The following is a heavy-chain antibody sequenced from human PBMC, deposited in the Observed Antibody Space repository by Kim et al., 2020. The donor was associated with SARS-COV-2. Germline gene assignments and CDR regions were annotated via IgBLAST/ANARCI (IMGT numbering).Heavy chain of an antibody. CDR2: ISGSGGST. CDR3: AKRWGGIVVVVAATHPFDY. D-gene: IGHD2-15*01. J-gene: IGHJ4*02. CDR1: GFTFSSYA. Sequence: GSLRLSCAASGFTFSSYAMSWVRQAPGKGLEWVSAISGSGGSTYYADSVKGRFTISRDNSKNTLYLQMNSLRAEDTAVYYCAKRWGGIVVVVAATHPFDYWGQGTLVTVSS. V-gene: IGHV3-23*01.